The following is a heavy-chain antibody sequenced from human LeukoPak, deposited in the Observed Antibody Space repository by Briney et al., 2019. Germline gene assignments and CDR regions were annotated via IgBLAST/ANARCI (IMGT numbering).Heavy chain of an antibody. Sequence: KSSETLSLTCTVSGGSTSSYYWSWIRQAPGKGLECIGYIHYTGSTNYNPSLKSRVTISVDTSKSQFSLKLSSVTAADTAIYYCARGGYYGSGNDFRFDPWGQGTLVTVSS. D-gene: IGHD3-10*01. CDR1: GGSTSSYY. CDR3: ARGGYYGSGNDFRFDP. V-gene: IGHV4-59*01. CDR2: IHYTGST. J-gene: IGHJ5*02.